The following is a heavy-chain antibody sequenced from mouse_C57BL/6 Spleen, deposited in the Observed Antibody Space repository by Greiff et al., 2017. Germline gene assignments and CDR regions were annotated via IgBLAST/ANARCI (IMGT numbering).Heavy chain of an antibody. CDR3: ARGGTTVVATDFDY. J-gene: IGHJ2*01. Sequence: DVKLVESGGGLVKPGGSLKLSCAASGFTFSSYTMSWVRQTPEKRLEWVATISGGGGNTYYPDSVKGRFTISRDNAQNTLYLQMSSLRSEDTALYYCARGGTTVVATDFDYWGQGTTLTVSS. V-gene: IGHV5-9*01. CDR2: ISGGGGNT. D-gene: IGHD1-1*01. CDR1: GFTFSSYT.